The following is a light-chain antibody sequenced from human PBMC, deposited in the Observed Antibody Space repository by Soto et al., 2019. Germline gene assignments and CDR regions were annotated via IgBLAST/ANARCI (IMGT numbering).Light chain of an antibody. CDR3: QHYKTWPPYT. Sequence: EIVMTQSPATLSVSPGERATLSCRASQSINNNLAWYQQKPGQAPSLLIYGASSRATGVPARFSGSGSGTEFTLTISSLQSDDFAVYYCQHYKTWPPYTFGQGTNLEIK. CDR1: QSINNN. J-gene: IGKJ2*01. CDR2: GAS. V-gene: IGKV3-15*01.